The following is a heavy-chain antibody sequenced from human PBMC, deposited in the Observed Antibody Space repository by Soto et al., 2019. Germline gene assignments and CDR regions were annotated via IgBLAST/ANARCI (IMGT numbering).Heavy chain of an antibody. V-gene: IGHV1-3*05. CDR1: GYTFTGYA. Sequence: VQLVQSGAEEKKPGASVKVSCKASGYTFTGYAMHWVRQAPGQRLGWMGWINAGNGNTKYSQKFQGRVNITRDTSASTAYMELSSLRSEDTAVYYCARAVAVAADFDYWGQGTLVTVSS. J-gene: IGHJ4*02. CDR2: INAGNGNT. CDR3: ARAVAVAADFDY. D-gene: IGHD6-19*01.